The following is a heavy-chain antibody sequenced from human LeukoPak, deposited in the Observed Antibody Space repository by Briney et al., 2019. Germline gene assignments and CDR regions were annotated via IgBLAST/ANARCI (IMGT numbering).Heavy chain of an antibody. CDR2: IIPIFGTA. CDR1: GYTLTELP. CDR3: AREPSGYNHFDY. J-gene: IGHJ4*02. Sequence: SVKVSCKVSGYTLTELPMHWVRQAPGQGLEWMGGIIPIFGTANYAQKFQGRVTITADKSTSTAYMELSSLRSEDTAVYYCAREPSGYNHFDYWGQGTLVTVSS. D-gene: IGHD1-14*01. V-gene: IGHV1-69*06.